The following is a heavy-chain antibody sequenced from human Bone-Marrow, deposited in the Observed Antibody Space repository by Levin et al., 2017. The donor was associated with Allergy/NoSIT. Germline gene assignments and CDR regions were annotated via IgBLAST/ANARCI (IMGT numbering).Heavy chain of an antibody. Sequence: GGSLRLSCEASGFNFENYAMQWVRQAPGKGLEWVAIISFDGSNTHHAESVKGRFTISRDHSKNTVYLQMNSLRVEDTALFYCARQRNSPGGYYYYAIDVWGQGTTVIVSS. D-gene: IGHD4-23*01. CDR3: ARQRNSPGGYYYYAIDV. CDR2: ISFDGSNT. CDR1: GFNFENYA. J-gene: IGHJ6*02. V-gene: IGHV3-30-3*01.